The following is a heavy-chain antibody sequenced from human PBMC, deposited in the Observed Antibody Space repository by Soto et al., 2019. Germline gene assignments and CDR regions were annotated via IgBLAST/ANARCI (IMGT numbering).Heavy chain of an antibody. V-gene: IGHV4-34*01. CDR2: INHSGST. J-gene: IGHJ6*02. CDR3: ARGPRYYDILTGYSPSYYYYGMDV. CDR1: GGSFSGYY. D-gene: IGHD3-9*01. Sequence: SETLSLTCAVYGGSFSGYYWSWIRQPPGKGLEWIGEINHSGSTNYNPSLKSRVTISVDTSKNQFSLKLSSVTAADTAVYYCARGPRYYDILTGYSPSYYYYGMDVWGQGTTVTVSS.